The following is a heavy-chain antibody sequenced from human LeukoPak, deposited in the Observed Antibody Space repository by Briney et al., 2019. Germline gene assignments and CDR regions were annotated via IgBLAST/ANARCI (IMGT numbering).Heavy chain of an antibody. J-gene: IGHJ4*02. CDR3: ASYSSGWYRGLYFDY. D-gene: IGHD6-19*01. Sequence: SVKVSCKASGGTFSSYAISRVRQAPGQGLEWMGRIIPIFGTANYAQKFQGRVTITTDESTSTAYMELSSLRSEDTAVYYCASYSSGWYRGLYFDYWGQGTLVTVSS. CDR1: GGTFSSYA. V-gene: IGHV1-69*05. CDR2: IIPIFGTA.